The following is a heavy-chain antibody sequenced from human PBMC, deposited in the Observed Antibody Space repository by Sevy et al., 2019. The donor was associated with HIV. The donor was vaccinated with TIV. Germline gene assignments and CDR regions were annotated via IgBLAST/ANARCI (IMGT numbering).Heavy chain of an antibody. D-gene: IGHD2-2*01. CDR2: ISGSGGST. J-gene: IGHJ6*03. V-gene: IGHV3-23*01. CDR1: GFTFSSYA. Sequence: GGSLRLSCAASGFTFSSYAMSWVRQAPGKGLEWVSAISGSGGSTDYANSVKGRFTISRDNSKNTLYLQMNSLRAEDTAVYYCAKDAGVPAARGTVRFYYYYMDVWGKGTTVTVSS. CDR3: AKDAGVPAARGTVRFYYYYMDV.